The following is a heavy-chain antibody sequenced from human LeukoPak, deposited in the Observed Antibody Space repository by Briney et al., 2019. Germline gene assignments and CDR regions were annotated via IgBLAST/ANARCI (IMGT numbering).Heavy chain of an antibody. V-gene: IGHV3-21*01. CDR1: GFTFSSYS. CDR3: GPGVRGGFDY. J-gene: IGHJ4*02. D-gene: IGHD2-15*01. Sequence: GGSLRLSCAPSGFTFSSYSMNWVGQPPRKGLEWVSSISSSSSYIYYADSVKGRFNISRDNAKNSLYLQMNSLRAEDTAVYYCGPGVRGGFDYWGQGTLVTVSS. CDR2: ISSSSSYI.